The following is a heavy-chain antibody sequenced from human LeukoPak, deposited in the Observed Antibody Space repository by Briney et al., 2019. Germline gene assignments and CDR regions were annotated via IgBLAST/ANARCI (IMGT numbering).Heavy chain of an antibody. D-gene: IGHD2-21*02. CDR2: INTDGTST. CDR3: ARAEARPAYRVTGRRGYYYYMDV. Sequence: PGGSLRLSCAASGFTFSTYWMHWVRQAPGKGLEWVSRINTDGTSTNYADSVKGRFTISRDNAKNTLYLQENSLRAEDTAVFYCARAEARPAYRVTGRRGYYYYMDVWGKGTTVTVS. CDR1: GFTFSTYW. J-gene: IGHJ6*03. V-gene: IGHV3-74*01.